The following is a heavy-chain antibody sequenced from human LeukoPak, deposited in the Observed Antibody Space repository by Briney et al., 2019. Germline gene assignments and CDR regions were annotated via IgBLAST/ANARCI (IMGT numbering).Heavy chain of an antibody. CDR1: GFIFSDYV. V-gene: IGHV3-23*03. CDR2: IYSGGST. J-gene: IGHJ4*02. CDR3: AKDRGDNWNYGRYFDY. Sequence: PGGSLRLSCAASGFIFSDYVMSWVRQAPGKGLEWVSVIYSGGSTYYADSVKGRFTISRDNSKNTLYLQMNSLRAEDTAVYYCAKDRGDNWNYGRYFDYWGQGTLVTVSS. D-gene: IGHD1-7*01.